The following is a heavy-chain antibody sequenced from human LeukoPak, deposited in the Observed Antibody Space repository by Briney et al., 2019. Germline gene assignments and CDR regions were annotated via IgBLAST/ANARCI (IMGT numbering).Heavy chain of an antibody. J-gene: IGHJ4*02. Sequence: ASVKVSCKASGYTFTGYYMHWVRQAPGQGLEWMGWINPNSGGTNYAQKFQGRVTMTRDTSISTAYMELSRLRSDDTAVYYCARDSGSRSYYFDYWGQGTLVTVSS. CDR3: ARDSGSRSYYFDY. CDR1: GYTFTGYY. CDR2: INPNSGGT. D-gene: IGHD5-12*01. V-gene: IGHV1-2*02.